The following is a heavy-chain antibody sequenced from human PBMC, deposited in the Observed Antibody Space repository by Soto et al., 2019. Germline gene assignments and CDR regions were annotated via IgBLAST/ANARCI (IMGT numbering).Heavy chain of an antibody. D-gene: IGHD3-22*01. V-gene: IGHV3-7*01. CDR3: ARDLSTYYDSSGYYY. Sequence: GGSLRLSCAASGFTFSSYWMSWVRQAPGKGLEWVANIKQDGSEKYYVDSVKGRFTISRDNAKNSLYLQMNSLRAEDTAVYYCARDLSTYYDSSGYYYWGQGTLVTVSS. CDR1: GFTFSSYW. CDR2: IKQDGSEK. J-gene: IGHJ4*02.